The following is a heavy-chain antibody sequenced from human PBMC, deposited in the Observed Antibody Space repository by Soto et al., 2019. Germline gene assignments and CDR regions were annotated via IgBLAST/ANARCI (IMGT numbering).Heavy chain of an antibody. D-gene: IGHD1-26*01. CDR3: ARDGGSYPNWFDP. Sequence: ASVKVSCKASGYTFTSYGISWVRQAPGQGLEWMGSISTYNGDTNFAQKLQGRVTMTTDTSTSTAYMELRSLRSDDTAVYYCARDGGSYPNWFDPWGQGTLVTVSS. V-gene: IGHV1-18*01. CDR1: GYTFTSYG. CDR2: ISTYNGDT. J-gene: IGHJ5*02.